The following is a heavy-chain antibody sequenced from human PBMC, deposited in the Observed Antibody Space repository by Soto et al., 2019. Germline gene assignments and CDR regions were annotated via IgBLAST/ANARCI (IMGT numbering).Heavy chain of an antibody. V-gene: IGHV4-61*01. D-gene: IGHD6-13*01. CDR3: ARCIAAAGLSFDY. CDR1: GGSVSSGSYY. CDR2: IYYSGST. Sequence: KASETLSLTCTVSGGSVSSGSYYWSWIRQPPGKGLEWIGYIYYSGSTNYNPSLKSRVTISVDTSKNQFSLKLSSVTAADTAVYYCARCIAAAGLSFDYWGQGTLVTVSS. J-gene: IGHJ4*02.